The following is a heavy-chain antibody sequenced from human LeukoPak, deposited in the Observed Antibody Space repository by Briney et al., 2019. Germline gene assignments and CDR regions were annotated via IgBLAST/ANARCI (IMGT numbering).Heavy chain of an antibody. CDR1: GGSMYNYY. CDR3: ARHVSSGGTYAHFDY. CDR2: IHYSGST. V-gene: IGHV4-59*08. D-gene: IGHD1-26*01. J-gene: IGHJ4*02. Sequence: SETLSLTCTVGGSMYNYYWSWIRQPPGKGREWIGYIHYSGSTNYNPSLKSRVTMSLDTSKNQVSLKVNSVTAADTAVYYCARHVSSGGTYAHFDYWGQGTLVTVSS.